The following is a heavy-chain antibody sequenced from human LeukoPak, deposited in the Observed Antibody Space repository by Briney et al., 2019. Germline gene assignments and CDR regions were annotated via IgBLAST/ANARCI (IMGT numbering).Heavy chain of an antibody. CDR2: IKRKTDGGTT. V-gene: IGHV3-15*05. CDR3: ATVRCYGGNCYSEY. Sequence: GGSLRLSCAASGFTFTNAWMNWVRQAPGKGLEWIGRIKRKTDGGTTDYAAPVKGRFSISRDDSKNTLYLQVNSLKTEDTAVYFCATVRCYGGNCYSEYWGQGTLVTVSS. D-gene: IGHD2-21*02. J-gene: IGHJ4*02. CDR1: GFTFTNAW.